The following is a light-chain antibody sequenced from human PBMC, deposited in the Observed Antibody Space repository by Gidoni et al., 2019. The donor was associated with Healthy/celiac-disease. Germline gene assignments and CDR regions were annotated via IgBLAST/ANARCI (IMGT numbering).Light chain of an antibody. V-gene: IGKV3-20*01. CDR3: QQYGSTPPIT. Sequence: DIVFTQSPGTLSLSPGERATLSCRASQSVRSSYLAWYQQKPGQAPRPLIYGASSRATGIPDRFSGSGSGTDFTLTISRLEPEDFAVYYCQQYGSTPPITFGQXTRLEIK. CDR2: GAS. J-gene: IGKJ5*01. CDR1: QSVRSSY.